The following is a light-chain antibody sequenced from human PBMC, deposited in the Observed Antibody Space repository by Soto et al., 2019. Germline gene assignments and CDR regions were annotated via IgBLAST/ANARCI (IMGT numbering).Light chain of an antibody. CDR2: DVS. V-gene: IGLV2-14*01. CDR3: SSHTSGFYV. J-gene: IGLJ1*01. Sequence: QSALTQPASVSGSPGQSITISCTGTSSDVGGYNYVSWYQQHPGKAPKLMIYDVSDRPSGVSNRFSGSKSGNTASLTISGLQAEDEADYYCSSHTSGFYVFGTGTKVTVL. CDR1: SSDVGGYNY.